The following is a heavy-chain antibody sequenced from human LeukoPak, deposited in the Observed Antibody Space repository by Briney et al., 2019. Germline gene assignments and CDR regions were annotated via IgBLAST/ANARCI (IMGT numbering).Heavy chain of an antibody. CDR2: IYYSGST. V-gene: IGHV4-59*01. CDR3: ARVRSGSHDAFGI. D-gene: IGHD1-26*01. J-gene: IGHJ3*02. Sequence: PSETLSLTCTVSGGSISSYYWSWIRQPPGKGLEWIGYIYYSGSTNYNPSLKSRVTISVDTSKNQFSLKLSSVTAADTAVYYCARVRSGSHDAFGIWGQGTMVTVSS. CDR1: GGSISSYY.